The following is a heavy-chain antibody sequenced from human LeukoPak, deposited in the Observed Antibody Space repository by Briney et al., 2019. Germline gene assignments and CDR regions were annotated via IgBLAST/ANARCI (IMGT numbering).Heavy chain of an antibody. CDR3: ARDFGAGDLNYFDY. J-gene: IGHJ4*02. Sequence: SETLSLTCTVSGGSISSYYWSWIRQPAGKGLEWIGRIYTSGSTNYNPSLKSRDTMSVDTSKNQFSLKLSSVTAADTAVYYCARDFGAGDLNYFDYWGQGTLVTVSS. V-gene: IGHV4-4*07. D-gene: IGHD3-16*01. CDR1: GGSISSYY. CDR2: IYTSGST.